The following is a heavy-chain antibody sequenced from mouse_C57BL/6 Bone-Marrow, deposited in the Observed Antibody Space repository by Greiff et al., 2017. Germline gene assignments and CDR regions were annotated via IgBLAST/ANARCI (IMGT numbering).Heavy chain of an antibody. Sequence: VQLQQSGAELVKPGASVKMSCTASGFNIKDYYMHWVKQRTEKGLEWIGRIDPEDGETKYAPKFKGKATLTVDTSSNKAYLQLSSLTSEDTYVYDGARGAYGYGSYFDYWCQGTTLTVSS. J-gene: IGHJ2*01. D-gene: IGHD2-2*01. CDR1: GFNIKDYY. CDR2: IDPEDGET. CDR3: ARGAYGYGSYFDY. V-gene: IGHV14-2*01.